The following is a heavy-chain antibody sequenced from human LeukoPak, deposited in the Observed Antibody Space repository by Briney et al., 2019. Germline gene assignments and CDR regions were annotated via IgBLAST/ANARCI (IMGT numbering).Heavy chain of an antibody. CDR3: ARDIRADYYDSSGYYYLYWFDP. J-gene: IGHJ5*02. D-gene: IGHD3-22*01. CDR2: IYYSGST. V-gene: IGHV4-39*07. CDR1: GISISSSSYY. Sequence: SETLSLTCTVSGISISSSSYYWGWIRQPPGKGLEWIGSIYYSGSTYYNPSLKSRVTISVDTSKNQFSLKLSSVTAADTAVYYCARDIRADYYDSSGYYYLYWFDPWGQGTLVTVSS.